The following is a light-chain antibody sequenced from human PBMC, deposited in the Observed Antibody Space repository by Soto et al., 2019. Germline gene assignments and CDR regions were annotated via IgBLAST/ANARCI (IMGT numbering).Light chain of an antibody. CDR3: CSYAGCSTYV. CDR2: EVS. CDR1: SSDVGSYNL. V-gene: IGLV2-23*02. J-gene: IGLJ1*01. Sequence: QSVLAQPASVSGSPGQSITISCTGTSSDVGSYNLVSWYQQHLGKAPKLMIYEVSKRPSGVSNRFSGSKSGNTASLTISGLQAEDEADYYCCSYAGCSTYVFGTGTKVTVL.